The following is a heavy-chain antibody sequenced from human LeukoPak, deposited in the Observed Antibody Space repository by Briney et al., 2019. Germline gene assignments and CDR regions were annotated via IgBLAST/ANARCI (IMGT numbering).Heavy chain of an antibody. V-gene: IGHV3-64*04. Sequence: PGGSLRLSCSASGFTFSIYAMHWVRQAPGKGLEYVSLITSNGGSTYYADSVKGRFTISRDNSKNTLYLQMNSLRVEDTAVYYCARDRPTITVADSFDVWGQGTMVTVS. J-gene: IGHJ3*01. CDR2: ITSNGGST. CDR1: GFTFSIYA. D-gene: IGHD6-19*01. CDR3: ARDRPTITVADSFDV.